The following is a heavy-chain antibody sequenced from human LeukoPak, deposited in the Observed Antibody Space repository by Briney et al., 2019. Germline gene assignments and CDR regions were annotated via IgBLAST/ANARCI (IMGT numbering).Heavy chain of an antibody. Sequence: GGSLRLSCAASGFTFSSYWMHWVRQAPGKGLVWVSRINSDGSSTSYADSVKGRFTISRDNAKNTLYLQMNSLRAEDTAVYYCAREGGYSYGMEDYWGQGTLVTVSS. V-gene: IGHV3-74*01. CDR3: AREGGYSYGMEDY. D-gene: IGHD5-18*01. CDR2: INSDGSST. J-gene: IGHJ4*02. CDR1: GFTFSSYW.